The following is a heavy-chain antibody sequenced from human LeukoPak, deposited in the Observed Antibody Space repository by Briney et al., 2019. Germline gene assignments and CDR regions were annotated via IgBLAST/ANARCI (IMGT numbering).Heavy chain of an antibody. D-gene: IGHD3-10*01. CDR2: ISSSSDTI. CDR3: ARGPLMVRGVRSYYYAMDV. V-gene: IGHV3-48*02. Sequence: GGSLRLSCAASGFTFTSYTMTWVRQAPGKGLEWVSYISSSSDTIYYADSVKGRFTISRDNAKNSLFLQMNSLRDEDTAVYYCARGPLMVRGVRSYYYAMDVWGQGTTVTVSS. J-gene: IGHJ6*02. CDR1: GFTFTSYT.